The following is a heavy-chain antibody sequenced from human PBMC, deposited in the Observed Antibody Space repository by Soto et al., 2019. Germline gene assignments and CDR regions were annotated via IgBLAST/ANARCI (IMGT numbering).Heavy chain of an antibody. Sequence: QVQLVQSGAEVKKPGASVKVSCRASGFTFTLYSMHWVRQAPGQRLEWMGWINGGSGKTKYSQKFQGRVTIARDTSASTAYMEVSSLRSEDTAVEYCARYSGNYQDAFDIWGQGTMVTVSS. CDR2: INGGSGKT. V-gene: IGHV1-3*01. J-gene: IGHJ3*02. D-gene: IGHD1-26*01. CDR1: GFTFTLYS. CDR3: ARYSGNYQDAFDI.